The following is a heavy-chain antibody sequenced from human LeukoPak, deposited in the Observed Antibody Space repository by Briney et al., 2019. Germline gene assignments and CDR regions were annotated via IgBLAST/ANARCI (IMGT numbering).Heavy chain of an antibody. CDR2: ISGSGGST. D-gene: IGHD1-26*01. CDR1: GFTFSSYA. V-gene: IGHV3-23*01. Sequence: PGGSLRLSCAASGFTFSSYAMSWVRQAPGKGLEWVSAISGSGGSTYYADSVKGRFTISRDNSKNTLYLQMNSLRAEDTAVYYCAKGVGATIIYYYYYMDVWGKGTTVTVSS. CDR3: AKGVGATIIYYYYYMDV. J-gene: IGHJ6*03.